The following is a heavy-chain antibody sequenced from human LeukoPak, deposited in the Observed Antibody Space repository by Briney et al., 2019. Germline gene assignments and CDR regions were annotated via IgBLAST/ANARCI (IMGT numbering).Heavy chain of an antibody. D-gene: IGHD4-17*01. CDR3: ARDHGVNWFDP. CDR1: GVSINGYY. CDR2: VYYSGSS. J-gene: IGHJ5*02. V-gene: IGHV4-59*12. Sequence: SETLSLTCTVSGVSINGYYWSWIRQPPGKGLEWIGYVYYSGSSNTNPSLKSRVTISVDTSKNQFSLKLSSVTAADTAVYYCARDHGVNWFDPWGQGTLVTVSS.